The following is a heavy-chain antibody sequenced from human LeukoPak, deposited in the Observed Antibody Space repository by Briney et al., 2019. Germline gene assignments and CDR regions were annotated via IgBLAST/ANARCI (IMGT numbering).Heavy chain of an antibody. J-gene: IGHJ4*02. CDR1: GYTFTNYG. CDR2: ISAYSGNT. V-gene: IGHV1-18*01. CDR3: AISQGSYYDTSGYLGGDY. Sequence: ASVKVSCKASGYTFTNYGIFWVRQAPGQGLEWMGWISAYSGNTNYAQKLQGRVTITTETSTSTDYMELESLRSDDTAVYYCAISQGSYYDTSGYLGGDYWGQGTLVTVSS. D-gene: IGHD3-22*01.